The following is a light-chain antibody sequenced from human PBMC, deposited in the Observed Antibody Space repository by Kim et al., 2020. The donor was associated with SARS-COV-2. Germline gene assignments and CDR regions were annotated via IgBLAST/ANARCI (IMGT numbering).Light chain of an antibody. J-gene: IGLJ1*01. CDR1: SSDVGGYKY. CDR2: EVY. CDR3: SSYTRCSTVV. Sequence: QSALTQPASVSGSHGQSITISCPGTSSDVGGYKYVSWYQQHPDKAPRLVIYEVYRRPSGISNRFSGSKSGNTASLTISGLQAEDEADYYCSSYTRCSTVVFVTGTKVTVL. V-gene: IGLV2-14*01.